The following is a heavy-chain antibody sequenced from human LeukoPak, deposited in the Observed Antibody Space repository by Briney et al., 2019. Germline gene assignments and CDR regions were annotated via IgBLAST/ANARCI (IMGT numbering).Heavy chain of an antibody. CDR3: ARVREQYDFWSGYYENYYYYGMDV. CDR1: GFTFSSYA. Sequence: GGSLRLSCAASGFTFSSYAMQWVRQAPGKGLEWVAVISYDGSNKYYADSVKGRFTISRDNSKNTLYLQMNSLRAEDTAVYYCARVREQYDFWSGYYENYYYYGMDVWGQGTTVTVSS. CDR2: ISYDGSNK. D-gene: IGHD3-3*01. J-gene: IGHJ6*02. V-gene: IGHV3-30-3*01.